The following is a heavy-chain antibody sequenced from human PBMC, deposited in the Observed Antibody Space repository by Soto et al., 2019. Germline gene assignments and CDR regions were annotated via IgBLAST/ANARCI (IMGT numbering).Heavy chain of an antibody. J-gene: IGHJ5*02. CDR3: ARKRRMYYDFWSGRAPNSWFDP. Sequence: AETLSHTCGVYGGSFSGYYGSWIRQPPGKWLEWIGEINHSGSTNYNPSLKSRVTISVDTSKNQFSLKLSSVTAADTAVYYCARKRRMYYDFWSGRAPNSWFDPWGQGTLVTVSS. D-gene: IGHD3-3*01. V-gene: IGHV4-34*01. CDR1: GGSFSGYY. CDR2: INHSGST.